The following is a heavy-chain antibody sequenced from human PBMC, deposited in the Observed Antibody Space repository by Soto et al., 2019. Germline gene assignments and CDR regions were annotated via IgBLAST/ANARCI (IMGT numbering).Heavy chain of an antibody. CDR2: VYHSGSN. Sequence: PSETLSLTCAGSGASISTNNWWSWVRQPPGKGLEWIGEVYHSGSNNCNPSLKRRVTIAVDTSKNQFSLKLSSVTAADTAVYYCARLRSGSYGYSSYGMDVWGQGNTVT. V-gene: IGHV4-4*02. J-gene: IGHJ6*02. CDR1: GASISTNNW. CDR3: ARLRSGSYGYSSYGMDV. D-gene: IGHD3-10*01.